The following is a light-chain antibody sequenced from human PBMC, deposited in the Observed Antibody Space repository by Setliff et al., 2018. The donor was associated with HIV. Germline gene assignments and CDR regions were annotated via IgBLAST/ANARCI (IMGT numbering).Light chain of an antibody. CDR2: EVS. J-gene: IGLJ1*01. V-gene: IGLV2-18*02. CDR1: SSDVGSYNR. CDR3: CSYASTRSYV. Sequence: QSVLTQPPSVSGSPGQSVTISCTGTSSDVGSYNRVSWYQQPPGTAPKLMIYEVSYRPSGVPDRFSGSKSGDTATLTISGLQAEDEADYYCCSYASTRSYVFGTGTKVTVL.